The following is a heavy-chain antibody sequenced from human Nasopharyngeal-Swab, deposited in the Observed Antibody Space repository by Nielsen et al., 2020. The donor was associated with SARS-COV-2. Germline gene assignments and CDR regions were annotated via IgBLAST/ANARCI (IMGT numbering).Heavy chain of an antibody. Sequence: GESLKISCSASGFTFSDYVMHWVRQAPGTGLEYISAISTDGGDTYYADSVRGRFTISRDNSKNTLFLQMSSLRVEDTAVYYCVVVAAAGVRDYWGQGTLVTVSS. CDR1: GFTFSDYV. V-gene: IGHV3-64D*08. J-gene: IGHJ4*02. CDR2: ISTDGGDT. D-gene: IGHD6-13*01. CDR3: VVVAAAGVRDY.